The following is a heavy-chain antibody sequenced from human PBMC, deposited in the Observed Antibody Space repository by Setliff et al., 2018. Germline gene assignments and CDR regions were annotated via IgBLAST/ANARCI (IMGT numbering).Heavy chain of an antibody. V-gene: IGHV1-18*01. J-gene: IGHJ4*02. CDR2: ISTYTANT. D-gene: IGHD2-2*01. CDR3: ARGPPDFVVVPAAAKFDF. CDR1: GYTFTSYG. Sequence: ASVKVSCKASGYTFTSYGVSWVRQAPGQGLEWMGWISTYTANTKYAQKFQGRVTMTTDTPTSTAYMELRSLRSDDTAVYYCARGPPDFVVVPAAAKFDFWGQGTLVTVS.